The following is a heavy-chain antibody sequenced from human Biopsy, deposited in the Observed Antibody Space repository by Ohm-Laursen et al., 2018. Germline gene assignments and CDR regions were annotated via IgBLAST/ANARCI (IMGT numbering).Heavy chain of an antibody. CDR3: ATKLTGYFHH. D-gene: IGHD3-9*01. CDR1: EGTFSNYG. Sequence: GASVKVSCKAPEGTFSNYGANWVRQAPGQGLEWLGGNIPILGTGNYAQKFQDRVTVAADTSMSTATMELRSLRSDDTAVYYCATKLTGYFHHWGQGTLVIVSS. J-gene: IGHJ1*01. V-gene: IGHV1-69*06. CDR2: NIPILGTG.